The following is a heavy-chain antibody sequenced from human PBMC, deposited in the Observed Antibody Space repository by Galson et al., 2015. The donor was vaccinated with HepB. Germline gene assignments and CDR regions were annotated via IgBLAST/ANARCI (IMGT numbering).Heavy chain of an antibody. V-gene: IGHV3-21*01. Sequence: SLRLSCAASGFTFSSYSMNWVRQAPGKGLEWVSSISSSSSYIYYADSVKGRFTISRDNAKNSLYLQMNSLRAEDTAVYYCAREVTLGPRGLDYWGQGTLVTV. CDR3: AREVTLGPRGLDY. J-gene: IGHJ4*02. CDR1: GFTFSSYS. CDR2: ISSSSSYI. D-gene: IGHD1-26*01.